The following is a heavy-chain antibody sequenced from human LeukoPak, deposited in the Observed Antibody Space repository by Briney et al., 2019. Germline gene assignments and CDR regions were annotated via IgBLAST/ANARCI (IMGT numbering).Heavy chain of an antibody. D-gene: IGHD2-8*01. CDR1: GYTFTGYY. J-gene: IGHJ4*02. CDR3: ARVGIGGLMVYAIYNYFDY. CDR2: INPNSGGT. Sequence: GASVKVSCKASGYTFTGYYMHWVRQAPGQGLEWMGWINPNSGGTNYAQKFQGRVTMTRDTSISTAYMELSRLRSDDTAVYYCARVGIGGLMVYAIYNYFDYWGQGTLVTVSS. V-gene: IGHV1-2*02.